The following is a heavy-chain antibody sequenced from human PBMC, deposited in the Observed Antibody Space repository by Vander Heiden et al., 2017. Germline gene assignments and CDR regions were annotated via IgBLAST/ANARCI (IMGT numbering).Heavy chain of an antibody. D-gene: IGHD2-8*01. Sequence: QVQLVQSGAEVKKPGASVTVSCKASGYTFTDFHIHWVRQAPGQGLEWMGAINPSSAGAAYAQKFQGRVTITRDTSTTTVYMELSSLRSEDTAEYYCARERRRGSCTTCDFDYWGQGTLVTVSS. CDR3: ARERRRGSCTTCDFDY. CDR1: GYTFTDFH. CDR2: INPSSAGA. V-gene: IGHV1-46*01. J-gene: IGHJ4*02.